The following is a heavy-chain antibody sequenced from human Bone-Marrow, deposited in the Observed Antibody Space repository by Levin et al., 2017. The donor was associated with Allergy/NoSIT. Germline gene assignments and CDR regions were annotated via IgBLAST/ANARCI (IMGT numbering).Heavy chain of an antibody. V-gene: IGHV3-48*02. J-gene: IGHJ5*02. CDR2: ITSSGDST. CDR3: ARDPARGYYDSSGYSGYH. D-gene: IGHD3-22*01. Sequence: GESLKISCAASGFTFRHYTMNWVRQAPGKGLEWVSCITSSGDSTYYADSVKGRFTISRDNAKNSLYLQLNRLRDEDTAMYYCARDPARGYYDSSGYSGYHWGQGTLVTVSS. CDR1: GFTFRHYT.